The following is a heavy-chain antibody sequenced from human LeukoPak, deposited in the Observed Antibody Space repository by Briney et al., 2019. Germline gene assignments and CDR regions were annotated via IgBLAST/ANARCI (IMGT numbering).Heavy chain of an antibody. D-gene: IGHD1-1*01. CDR1: GYTFTSYG. J-gene: IGHJ4*02. V-gene: IGHV1-18*01. CDR3: ARVERLRLDY. CDR2: ISAYSGNT. Sequence: ASVKVSCKASGYTFTSYGISWVRQAPGQGLEWMGWISAYSGNTNYAQKLQGRVTMTTDTATSTAYMELRSMRSDDTDVYYCARVERLRLDYWGQGTLVTVSS.